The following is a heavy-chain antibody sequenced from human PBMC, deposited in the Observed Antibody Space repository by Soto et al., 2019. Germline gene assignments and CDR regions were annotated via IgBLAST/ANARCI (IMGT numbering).Heavy chain of an antibody. D-gene: IGHD6-6*01. J-gene: IGHJ3*02. CDR1: GFSLSTSGVG. V-gene: IGHV2-5*02. Sequence: QITLKESGPTLVKPTQTLTLTCTFSGFSLSTSGVGVGWIRQPPGKALEWLALIYWDDDKRYSPSLKSRLTITKDTSKSQVVLTMTNMDPVDTATYYCAHRKIAARSDAFDIWGQGTMVTVSS. CDR3: AHRKIAARSDAFDI. CDR2: IYWDDDK.